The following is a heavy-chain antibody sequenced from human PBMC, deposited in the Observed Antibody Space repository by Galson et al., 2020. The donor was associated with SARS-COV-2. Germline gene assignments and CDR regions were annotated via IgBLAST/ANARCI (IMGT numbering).Heavy chain of an antibody. Sequence: GESLKISCAASGFTFSSYGMHWVRQAPGKGLEWVAVIWYDGSNKYYADSVKGRFTISRDNSKNTLYLQMNSLRAKDTAVYYCARDLSSGWYVFDYWGQGTLVTVSS. CDR1: GFTFSSYG. D-gene: IGHD6-19*01. CDR3: ARDLSSGWYVFDY. J-gene: IGHJ4*02. CDR2: IWYDGSNK. V-gene: IGHV3-33*01.